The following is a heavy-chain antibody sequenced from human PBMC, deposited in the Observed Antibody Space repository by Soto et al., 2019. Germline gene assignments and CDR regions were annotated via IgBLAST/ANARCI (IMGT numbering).Heavy chain of an antibody. CDR1: GYAFTSHT. CDR2: IFISHGSP. J-gene: IGHJ4*02. D-gene: IGHD2-8*01. CDR3: AIEPEDGVPGDY. Sequence: QVHLVQSGAEVKEPGASVRISCEASGYAFTSHTIHWARQAPGQGLEWMGWIFISHGSPRYAPQFQGRISFGRDTSATTAYMALTCLTFEDTADYYCAIEPEDGVPGDYWCQGTLVVVSS. V-gene: IGHV1-3*04.